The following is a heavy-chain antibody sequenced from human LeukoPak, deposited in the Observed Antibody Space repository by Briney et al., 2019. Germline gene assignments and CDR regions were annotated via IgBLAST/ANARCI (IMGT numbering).Heavy chain of an antibody. J-gene: IGHJ4*02. CDR1: GFTFSSYA. V-gene: IGHV3-64*01. Sequence: GGSLRLSCAASGFTFSSYAMHWVRQAPGRGVEYVSAISSNGGSTYYANSVKGRFTISRDNSKNTLYLQMGSLRAEDMAVYYCARVMNYYDSSGYSLDYWGQGTLVTVSS. CDR2: ISSNGGST. CDR3: ARVMNYYDSSGYSLDY. D-gene: IGHD3-22*01.